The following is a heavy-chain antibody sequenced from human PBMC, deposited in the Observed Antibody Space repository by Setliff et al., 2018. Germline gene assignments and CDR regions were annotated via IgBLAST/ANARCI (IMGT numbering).Heavy chain of an antibody. CDR1: GGSFSDYY. D-gene: IGHD6-19*01. Sequence: SETLSLTCAVYGGSFSDYYWSWIRQPPGKGLEWIGEINHSGSTNYNPSLRSRVTMSIDTSKNQFSLKLSSVTAADTAVYYCARDRRRLVTYYYYGMDVWGQGTTVTVSS. CDR3: ARDRRRLVTYYYYGMDV. V-gene: IGHV4-34*10. J-gene: IGHJ6*02. CDR2: INHSGST.